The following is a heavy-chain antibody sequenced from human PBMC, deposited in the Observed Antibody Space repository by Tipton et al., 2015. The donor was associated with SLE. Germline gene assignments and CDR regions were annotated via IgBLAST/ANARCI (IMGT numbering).Heavy chain of an antibody. CDR2: INHSGST. V-gene: IGHV4-34*01. CDR3: ARDRHSIKAFDI. J-gene: IGHJ3*02. CDR1: GGSFSGYY. Sequence: TLSLTCAVYGGSFSGYYWSWIRQPPGKGLEWIGEINHSGSTNYNPSLKSRVTISVDTSKNQFSLKLSSVTAADTAVYYCARDRHSIKAFDIWGQGTMVTVSS. D-gene: IGHD5-24*01.